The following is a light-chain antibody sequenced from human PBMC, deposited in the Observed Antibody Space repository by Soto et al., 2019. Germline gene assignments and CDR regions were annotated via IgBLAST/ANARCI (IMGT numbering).Light chain of an antibody. CDR3: QHYVSPPIT. J-gene: IGKJ5*01. CDR2: GAS. CDR1: QSVTSNY. V-gene: IGKV3-20*01. Sequence: EIGLTQSPGTLSLSPGERATLPCRASQSVTSNYLAWYQQKPGQAPRLLVYGASSRATGISDRFSGSGSGTDFTLTISRLEPEDFAVYYCQHYVSPPITFGQGTRLEIK.